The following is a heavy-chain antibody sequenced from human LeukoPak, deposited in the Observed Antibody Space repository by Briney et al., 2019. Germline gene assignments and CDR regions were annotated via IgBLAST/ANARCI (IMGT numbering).Heavy chain of an antibody. CDR1: GFTFSSYS. Sequence: GGSLRLSCAASGFTFSSYSMNWVRQAPGKGLEWVSYISSSSGTIYYADSVKGRFTISRDNAKNSLYLQMNSLRAEDTAVYYCARGGTRTSMITFGGVIVSPGGFDPWGQGTLVTVSS. V-gene: IGHV3-48*01. CDR3: ARGGTRTSMITFGGVIVSPGGFDP. CDR2: ISSSSGTI. J-gene: IGHJ5*02. D-gene: IGHD3-16*02.